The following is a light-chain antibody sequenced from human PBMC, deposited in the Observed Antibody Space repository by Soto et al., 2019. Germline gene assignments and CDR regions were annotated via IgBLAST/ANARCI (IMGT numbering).Light chain of an antibody. CDR2: GAS. J-gene: IGKJ2*02. CDR3: QQYDSSPCT. V-gene: IGKV3-20*01. CDR1: QSVSSSY. Sequence: EIVLTLSPGTLSLSPGERATLSCRASQSVSSSYLAWYQQKPGQAPRLLIYGASSRATGIPDRFSGSGSGTDFTLTISRLEPEDFAVYYCQQYDSSPCTFGQGTKLEIK.